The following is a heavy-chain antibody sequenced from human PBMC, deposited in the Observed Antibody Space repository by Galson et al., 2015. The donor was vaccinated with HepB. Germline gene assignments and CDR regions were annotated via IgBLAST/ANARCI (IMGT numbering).Heavy chain of an antibody. V-gene: IGHV3-66*01. Sequence: SLRLSCAASGFTVSSTQMSWVRQAPGKGLEWVSVIYISGHINYVESVKGRFTIARDSSKNMVYFQMNSLRDDDTAVYYCVRGSMYDDDSREEYWGRGTLVTVSS. CDR1: GFTVSSTQ. J-gene: IGHJ4*02. CDR2: IYISGHI. D-gene: IGHD3-3*01. CDR3: VRGSMYDDDSREEY.